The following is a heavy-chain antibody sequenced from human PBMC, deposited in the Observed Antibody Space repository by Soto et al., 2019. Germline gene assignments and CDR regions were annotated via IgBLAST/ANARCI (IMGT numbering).Heavy chain of an antibody. CDR3: ARGPGEEILGYYYYMDV. J-gene: IGHJ6*03. CDR2: MNANSGNT. V-gene: IGHV1-8*02. D-gene: IGHD3-10*01. CDR1: GYTFTSYG. Sequence: ASVKVSCKASGYTFTSYGISWVRQAPGQGLEWMGWMNANSGNTSYAQKFQGRVTMTRNTSISTAYMELSSLRSEDTAVYYCARGPGEEILGYYYYMDVWGKGTTVTVSS.